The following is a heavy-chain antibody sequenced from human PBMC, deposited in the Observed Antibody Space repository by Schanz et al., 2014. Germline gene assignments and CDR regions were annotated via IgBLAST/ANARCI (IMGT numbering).Heavy chain of an antibody. Sequence: QVQLVQSGAEVKKPGSSVKVSCKLSGGTFSSYTISWMRQAPGQGLEWMGWISAYNGNTNYAQKLQGRITVTTDTSTSTVYLELSSLRSDDTAVYYCGRGFSRSYIDFWGQGTLITVSS. CDR1: GGTFSSYT. J-gene: IGHJ4*02. D-gene: IGHD3-10*01. V-gene: IGHV1-18*01. CDR2: ISAYNGNT. CDR3: GRGFSRSYIDF.